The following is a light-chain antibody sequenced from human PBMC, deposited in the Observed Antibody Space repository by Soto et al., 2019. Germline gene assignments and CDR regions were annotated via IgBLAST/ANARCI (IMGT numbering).Light chain of an antibody. CDR3: LQSYSTPLT. V-gene: IGKV1-39*01. Sequence: DLQMTQSPSSLSASVGDRVTITCRASQSISSYLNWYQQKPGKAPKLRIYVASSLQSGVPSRFSGSGSGTDFTLTISSLQPEDFATYYCLQSYSTPLTFGGGTKVEIK. J-gene: IGKJ4*01. CDR2: VAS. CDR1: QSISSY.